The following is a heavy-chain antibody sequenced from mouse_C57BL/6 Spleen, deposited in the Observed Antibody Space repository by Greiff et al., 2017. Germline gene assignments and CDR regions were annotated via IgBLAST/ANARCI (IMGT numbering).Heavy chain of an antibody. Sequence: VQLQQSGAELARPGASVKLSCKASGYTFTSYGISWVKQRTGQGLEWFGEIYPRSGNTYYNEKFKGKATLTADKSSSTAYMELRSLTSEDSAVYFCARSYYGSSYGFAYWGKGTLVTVSA. CDR3: ARSYYGSSYGFAY. CDR2: IYPRSGNT. J-gene: IGHJ3*01. CDR1: GYTFTSYG. V-gene: IGHV1-81*01. D-gene: IGHD1-1*01.